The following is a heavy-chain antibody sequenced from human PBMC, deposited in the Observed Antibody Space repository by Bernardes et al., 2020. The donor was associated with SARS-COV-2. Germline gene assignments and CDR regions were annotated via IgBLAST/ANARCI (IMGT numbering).Heavy chain of an antibody. CDR1: GFIFSTCG. V-gene: IGHV3-30*18. J-gene: IGHJ4*02. D-gene: IGHD3-10*01. Sequence: LRLSCAASGFIFSTCGMHWVRQAPGKGLEWVAVISYHGSNQNYAHSVKGRFTISRDNSKNTLYLQMNSLRPEDTAIYYCAKGFFGGSDYFDYWGQGTLVTVSS. CDR2: ISYHGSNQ. CDR3: AKGFFGGSDYFDY.